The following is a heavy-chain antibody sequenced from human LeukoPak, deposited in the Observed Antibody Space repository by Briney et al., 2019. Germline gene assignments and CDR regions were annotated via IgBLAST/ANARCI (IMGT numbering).Heavy chain of an antibody. V-gene: IGHV1-2*02. CDR3: ARNRIDLVWFDP. Sequence: ASVKVSCKASGYTFTGYYMHWVRQAPGQGLEWMGWINPNSGGTNYAQKFQGRVTMTSDTSISTAYMELSRLRSDDTAVYYCARNRIDLVWFDPWGQGTLVTVAS. J-gene: IGHJ5*02. CDR1: GYTFTGYY. CDR2: INPNSGGT. D-gene: IGHD2-15*01.